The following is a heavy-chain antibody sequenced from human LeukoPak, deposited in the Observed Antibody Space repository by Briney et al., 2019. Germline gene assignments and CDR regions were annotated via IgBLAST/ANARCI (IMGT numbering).Heavy chain of an antibody. CDR1: GYVFTSFW. V-gene: IGHV5-51*01. Sequence: GASLQISCKGSGYVFTSFWIAWVRQLPGKGLEWMGIIYLGDSETRYSPSFQGQVTISADKSISTAYLQWSSLKASDTAIYYCARHIVTGTSSFYAFDLWGQGTMVTVSS. J-gene: IGHJ3*01. CDR2: IYLGDSET. D-gene: IGHD1-7*01. CDR3: ARHIVTGTSSFYAFDL.